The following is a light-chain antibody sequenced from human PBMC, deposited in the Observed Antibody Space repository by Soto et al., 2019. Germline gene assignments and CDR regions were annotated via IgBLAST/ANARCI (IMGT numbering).Light chain of an antibody. J-gene: IGKJ1*01. CDR1: QSVSSNS. V-gene: IGKV3-20*01. CDR3: QQYNHYWT. CDR2: DAS. Sequence: EIVLTQSAGTLSLSPCERATLSCRASQSVSSNSLAWYQQRPGQAPRLLIYDASSRATGIPDRFSGGGSGTDFTLTISRLEPEDFATYYCQQYNHYWTFGQGTKVDTK.